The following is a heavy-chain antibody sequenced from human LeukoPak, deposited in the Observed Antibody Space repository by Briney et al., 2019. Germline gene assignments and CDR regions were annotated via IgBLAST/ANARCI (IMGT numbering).Heavy chain of an antibody. CDR2: IRYDGSYN. V-gene: IGHV3-30*02. D-gene: IGHD3-9*01. CDR1: GFIFRNYD. J-gene: IGHJ4*02. CDR3: AIYYDILTGYLFDY. Sequence: GGSLRLSCAASGFIFRNYDMHWVRQAPGKGLEWVAFIRYDGSYNDYADSVKGRFTISRDNSKNTLYLQMNSLRAEDTAVYYCAIYYDILTGYLFDYWGQGTLVTVSS.